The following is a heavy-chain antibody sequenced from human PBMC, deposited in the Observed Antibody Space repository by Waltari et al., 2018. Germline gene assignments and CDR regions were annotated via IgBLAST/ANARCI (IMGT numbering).Heavy chain of an antibody. CDR2: ISSSSSTI. D-gene: IGHD3-16*02. CDR3: ARDPHNYDYVWGSYRPSYYFDY. J-gene: IGHJ4*02. CDR1: GFTFSSYS. V-gene: IGHV3-48*01. Sequence: EVQLVESGGGLVQPGGSLRLSCAASGFTFSSYSMNWVRQAPGKGLAWVSYISSSSSTIDDADSVKGRFTISRDNAKNSLYLQMNSLRAEDTAVYYCARDPHNYDYVWGSYRPSYYFDYWGQGTLVTVSS.